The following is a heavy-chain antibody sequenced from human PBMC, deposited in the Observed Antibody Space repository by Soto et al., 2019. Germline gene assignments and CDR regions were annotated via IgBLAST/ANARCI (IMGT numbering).Heavy chain of an antibody. Sequence: QLQLQESGPGLVKPSETLSLTCTVSGDPISSRSHYWGWIRPPLGKGLEWIGSIYHSGDSYYNPSLKSRVTMSVDTSKNQFSLKLSSVTAADTAVYYCAKHLSIPARNWFDPWGQGTLVTVSS. CDR2: IYHSGDS. CDR3: AKHLSIPARNWFDP. D-gene: IGHD6-6*01. J-gene: IGHJ5*02. CDR1: GDPISSRSHY. V-gene: IGHV4-39*01.